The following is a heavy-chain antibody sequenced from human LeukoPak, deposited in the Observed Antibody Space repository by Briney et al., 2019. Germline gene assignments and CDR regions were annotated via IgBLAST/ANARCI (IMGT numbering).Heavy chain of an antibody. V-gene: IGHV4-4*02. CDR1: GGSISSSNW. CDR2: IYHSGST. CDR3: ARAPGGYCSSTSCRLDY. D-gene: IGHD2-2*01. Sequence: SETLSLTCAVSGGSISSSNWWSWVRQPPGKGLEWIVEIYHSGSTNYNPSLKSRVTISVDKSKNQFSLKLSSVTAADTAVYYCARAPGGYCSSTSCRLDYWGQGTLVTVSS. J-gene: IGHJ4*02.